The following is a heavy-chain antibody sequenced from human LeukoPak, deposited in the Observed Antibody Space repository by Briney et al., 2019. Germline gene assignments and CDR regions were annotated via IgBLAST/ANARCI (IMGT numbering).Heavy chain of an antibody. D-gene: IGHD3-3*01. CDR2: IYCSGST. Sequence: SETLSLTCTVSGGSISSGGYYWSWIRQHPGKGLEWIVYIYCSGSTYYNPSLKSRVTISVDTSKNQFSLKLSSVTAADTAVYHCARDRQDGGVVIPAGYWGQGTLVTVSS. J-gene: IGHJ4*02. CDR1: GGSISSGGYY. CDR3: ARDRQDGGVVIPAGY. V-gene: IGHV4-31*03.